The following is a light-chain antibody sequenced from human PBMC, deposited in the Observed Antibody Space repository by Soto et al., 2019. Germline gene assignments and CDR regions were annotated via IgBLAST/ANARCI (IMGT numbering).Light chain of an antibody. CDR2: AAS. CDR1: QSVSNSF. V-gene: IGKV3-20*01. Sequence: EIVLTQSPGTLSLSPGEIATLSCRASQSVSNSFLAWYQQKAGQSPRLLIYAASARAIGIPDRFSGSGSGTDFTLTISRLEPEDFAVYYCQQYGSSITFGQGTRLEIK. J-gene: IGKJ5*01. CDR3: QQYGSSIT.